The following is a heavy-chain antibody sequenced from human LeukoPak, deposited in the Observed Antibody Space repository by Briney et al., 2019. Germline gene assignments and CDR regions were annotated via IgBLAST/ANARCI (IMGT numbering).Heavy chain of an antibody. CDR3: ARGRYYYDSSGYYEVFDY. Sequence: GGSLRLSCAASGFTFSSYGMHWVRQAPGKGLEWVAVIWYDGSNKYYADSVKGRFTISRDNSKNTLYLQMNSLRAEDTAVYYCARGRYYYDSSGYYEVFDYWGQGTLVTVSS. J-gene: IGHJ4*02. CDR2: IWYDGSNK. CDR1: GFTFSSYG. V-gene: IGHV3-33*01. D-gene: IGHD3-22*01.